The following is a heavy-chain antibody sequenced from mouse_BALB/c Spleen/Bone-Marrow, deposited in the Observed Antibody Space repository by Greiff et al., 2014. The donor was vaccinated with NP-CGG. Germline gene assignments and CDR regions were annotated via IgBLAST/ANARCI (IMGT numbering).Heavy chain of an antibody. CDR3: GRDRGNYYGTSYIAY. CDR1: GYSITSGHY. CDR2: INYDGTN. J-gene: IGHJ3*01. V-gene: IGHV3-6*02. D-gene: IGHD1-1*01. Sequence: VQLQESGPGLVKPSQSLSLTCSVTGYSITSGHYWNWIRQFPGNKLEWMGYINYDGTNNYNPSLRNRISITRDTSKNQFFLKLNSVTTEDTATYLCGRDRGNYYGTSYIAYWGQGTLVTVSA.